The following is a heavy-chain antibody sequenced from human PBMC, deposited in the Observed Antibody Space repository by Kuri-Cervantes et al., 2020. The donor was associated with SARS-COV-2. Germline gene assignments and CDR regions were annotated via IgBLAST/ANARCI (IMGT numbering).Heavy chain of an antibody. CDR1: GGSISSSSYY. Sequence: SETLSLTCTASGGSISSSSYYWGWIRQPPGKGLEWIGSIYYSGSTYYNPSLKSRVTISVDTSKNQFSLKLSSVTAADTAVYYCASQVDAAMAFDYWGQGTLVTVSS. J-gene: IGHJ4*02. CDR2: IYYSGST. V-gene: IGHV4-39*01. D-gene: IGHD5-18*01. CDR3: ASQVDAAMAFDY.